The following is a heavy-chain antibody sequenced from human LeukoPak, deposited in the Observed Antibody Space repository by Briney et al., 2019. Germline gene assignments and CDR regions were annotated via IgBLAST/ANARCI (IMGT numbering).Heavy chain of an antibody. CDR2: IYYSGST. V-gene: IGHV4-59*08. J-gene: IGHJ6*03. Sequence: PSETLSLTCTVSGGSISSYYWSWIRQPLGKGLEWIGYIYYSGSTNYNPSLKSRVTISVDTSKNQFSLKLSSVTAADTAVYYCARQDIVVVPAAAWDYYYYMDVWGKGTTVTVSS. CDR3: ARQDIVVVPAAAWDYYYYMDV. CDR1: GGSISSYY. D-gene: IGHD2-2*01.